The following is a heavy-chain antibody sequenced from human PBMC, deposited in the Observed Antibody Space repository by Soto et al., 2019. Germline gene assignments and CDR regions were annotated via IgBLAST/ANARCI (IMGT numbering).Heavy chain of an antibody. D-gene: IGHD6-6*01. Sequence: GSLRLSGAASVFTFSDYYMSWIRQAPGKGLEWVSYISSSSIYTNYADSVKGRFTISRDNAKNSLYLQMNSLRAEDTAVYYCARHDSSSSKPSAMDVWGQGTTVTVSS. J-gene: IGHJ6*02. CDR1: VFTFSDYY. CDR3: ARHDSSSSKPSAMDV. CDR2: ISSSSIYT. V-gene: IGHV3-11*06.